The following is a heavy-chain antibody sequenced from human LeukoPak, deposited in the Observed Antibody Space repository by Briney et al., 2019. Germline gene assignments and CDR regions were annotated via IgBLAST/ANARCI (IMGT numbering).Heavy chain of an antibody. Sequence: GGSLRLSCAASGFTFSSYGMHWVRQAPGKGLEWVAVIWYDRSNKYYADSVKGRFTISRDNSKNTLYLQMNSLRAEDTAVYYCARGYLGREYYFDYWGQGTLVTVSS. CDR3: ARGYLGREYYFDY. D-gene: IGHD1-26*01. V-gene: IGHV3-33*01. J-gene: IGHJ4*02. CDR2: IWYDRSNK. CDR1: GFTFSSYG.